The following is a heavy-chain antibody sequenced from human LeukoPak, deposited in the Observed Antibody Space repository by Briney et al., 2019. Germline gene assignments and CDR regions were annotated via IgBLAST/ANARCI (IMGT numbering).Heavy chain of an antibody. J-gene: IGHJ6*04. CDR1: GGTFSSYA. V-gene: IGHV1-69*01. CDR2: IIPIFGTA. Sequence: SVKVSCKASGGTFSSYAISWVRQAPGQGLEWMGGIIPIFGTANHAQKFQGRVTITADESTSTAYMELSSLRSEDTAVYYCARDCSSTSCLNYYYYGMDVWGKGTTVTVSS. D-gene: IGHD2-2*01. CDR3: ARDCSSTSCLNYYYYGMDV.